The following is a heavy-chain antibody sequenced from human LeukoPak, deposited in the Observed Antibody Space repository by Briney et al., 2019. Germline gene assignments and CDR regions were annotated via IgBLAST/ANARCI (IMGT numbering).Heavy chain of an antibody. D-gene: IGHD3-10*01. Sequence: SETLSLTCAVSGGSISSRDWWTWVRQPPGKGLEWIGEIFHSGSANYNPSLQSRVTMSADTSKNQFSLKLSSLTAADTAVYYCSRFRMVRGVIIPYGLDVWGQGTPVTVSS. CDR3: SRFRMVRGVIIPYGLDV. J-gene: IGHJ6*02. CDR1: GGSISSRDW. CDR2: IFHSGSA. V-gene: IGHV4-4*02.